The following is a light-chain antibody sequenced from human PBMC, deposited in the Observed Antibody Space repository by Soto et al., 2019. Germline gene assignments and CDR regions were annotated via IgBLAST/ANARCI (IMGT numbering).Light chain of an antibody. Sequence: DIQMTQSPSTLSASVGDRVTITCRASQSISSWLAWYQQKPGKAPKLLIYDASSLESGAPSRFSGSGSGTEFTLTISSLRTDDVAVYYCQQYYTTRWTFGQGTKVDI. CDR3: QQYYTTRWT. V-gene: IGKV1-5*01. J-gene: IGKJ1*01. CDR1: QSISSW. CDR2: DAS.